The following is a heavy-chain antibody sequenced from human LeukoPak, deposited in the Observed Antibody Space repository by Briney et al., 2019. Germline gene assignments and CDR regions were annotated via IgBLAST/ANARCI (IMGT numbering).Heavy chain of an antibody. Sequence: SETLSLTCAVYGGSFSGYYWSWIRQPPGKGLEWIGEINHSGSTNYNPSLKSRVTISVDTSKNQFSLKLSSVTAADTAVYYCARGGGQLWFNYWGQGTLVTVPS. D-gene: IGHD5-18*01. CDR2: INHSGST. CDR1: GGSFSGYY. CDR3: ARGGGQLWFNY. V-gene: IGHV4-34*01. J-gene: IGHJ4*02.